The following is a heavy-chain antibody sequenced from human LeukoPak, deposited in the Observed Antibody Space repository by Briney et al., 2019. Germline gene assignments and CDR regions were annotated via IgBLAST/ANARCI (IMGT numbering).Heavy chain of an antibody. D-gene: IGHD3-22*01. J-gene: IGHJ3*02. CDR1: GGTFSSYA. CDR2: IIPIFGTA. CDR3: ASQDDSSGYLAGAFDI. V-gene: IGHV1-69*13. Sequence: ASVKVSCKASGGTFSSYAISWVRQAPGQGLEWMGGIIPIFGTANYAQKFQGRVTITADESTSTAYMELSSLRSEDTAVYYCASQDDSSGYLAGAFDIWGQGTMVTVSS.